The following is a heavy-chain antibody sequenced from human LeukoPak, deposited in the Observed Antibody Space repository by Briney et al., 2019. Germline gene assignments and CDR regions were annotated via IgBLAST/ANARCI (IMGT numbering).Heavy chain of an antibody. D-gene: IGHD6-13*01. CDR3: ARDQWPRDTGYRSSWYKWNAFDI. Sequence: SVKVSCKASGGTFSSYAISWVRQAPGQGLEWMGGIIPIFGTANYAQKFQGRVTITADESTSTAYMELSSLRSEDTAVYYCARDQWPRDTGYRSSWYKWNAFDIWGQGTMVTVSS. V-gene: IGHV1-69*01. CDR1: GGTFSSYA. CDR2: IIPIFGTA. J-gene: IGHJ3*02.